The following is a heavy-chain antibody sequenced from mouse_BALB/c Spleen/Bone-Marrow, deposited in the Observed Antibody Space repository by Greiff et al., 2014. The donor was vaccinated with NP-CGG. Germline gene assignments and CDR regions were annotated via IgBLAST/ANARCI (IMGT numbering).Heavy chain of an antibody. CDR2: IYPGDGDT. CDR1: GYAFSSYW. Sequence: VQLQQSGAELVRPGSSVKISCKASGYAFSSYWMNWVKQRPGQGLEWIGQIYPGDGDTNYNGKFKGKATLTADKSSSTPYMQLSSLTSEDSAVYFCARRVYGNYWYFDVWGAGTTVTVSS. V-gene: IGHV1-80*01. CDR3: ARRVYGNYWYFDV. D-gene: IGHD2-1*01. J-gene: IGHJ1*01.